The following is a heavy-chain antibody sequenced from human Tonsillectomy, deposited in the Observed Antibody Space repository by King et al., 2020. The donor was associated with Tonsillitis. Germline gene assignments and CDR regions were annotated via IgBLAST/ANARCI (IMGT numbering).Heavy chain of an antibody. Sequence: VQLVESGGGVVQPGRSLRLSCAASGFTFSCYVMHWVRQAPGKGLEGLAVISYDGSNKYYADSVKGRFTISRDNSKTTLYLQMNSLRAEDTAVYYCAKFAGHAPYYDFWSGQDYF. CDR3: AKFAGHAPYYDFWSGQDYF. V-gene: IGHV3-30*18. D-gene: IGHD3-3*01. CDR2: ISYDGSNK. CDR1: GFTFSCYV. J-gene: IGHJ1*01.